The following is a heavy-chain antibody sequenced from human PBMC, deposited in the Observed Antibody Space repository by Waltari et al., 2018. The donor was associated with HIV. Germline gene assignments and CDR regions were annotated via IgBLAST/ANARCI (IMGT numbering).Heavy chain of an antibody. J-gene: IGHJ4*02. CDR1: GFTLNSVW. V-gene: IGHV3-15*01. CDR2: IKTKGDGGAT. D-gene: IGHD3-10*01. CDR3: TSEEDYGSGSHFDY. Sequence: EVQLVEYGGDLLKPGGCLRLSFAASGFTLNSVWMTWVRQAPGKGLEWVGRIKTKGDGGATDYAAAVKGRFTISRDDSKNTVYLQMNSLKIEDTAVYYCTSEEDYGSGSHFDYWGQGTLVTVSS.